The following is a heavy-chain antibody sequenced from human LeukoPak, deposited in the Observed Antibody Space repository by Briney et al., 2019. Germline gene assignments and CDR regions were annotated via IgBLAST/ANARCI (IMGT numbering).Heavy chain of an antibody. CDR2: IKQDGSEK. D-gene: IGHD3-22*01. V-gene: IGHV3-7*01. Sequence: GGSLRLSCAASGFTFSSYWMSWVRQAPGKGLEWVANIKQDGSEKYYVDSVKGRFTISRDNAKNSLYLQMNSLRAEDTAVYYCAREITYYYDSSGYYVDAFDIWGQGTMVTVSS. CDR3: AREITYYYDSSGYYVDAFDI. J-gene: IGHJ3*02. CDR1: GFTFSSYW.